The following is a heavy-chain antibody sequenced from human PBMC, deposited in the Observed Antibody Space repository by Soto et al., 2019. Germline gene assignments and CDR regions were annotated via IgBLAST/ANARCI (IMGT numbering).Heavy chain of an antibody. Sequence: GGSGLSCAASGFTFSSYAMSWVRQAPGKGLEWVSAISGSGGSTYYADSVKGRFTISRDNSKNTLYLQMNSLRAEDTAVYYCAKDQIRGYSYGDYYYYYGMDVWGQGTTVTVSS. CDR1: GFTFSSYA. J-gene: IGHJ6*02. CDR3: AKDQIRGYSYGDYYYYYGMDV. D-gene: IGHD5-18*01. V-gene: IGHV3-23*01. CDR2: ISGSGGST.